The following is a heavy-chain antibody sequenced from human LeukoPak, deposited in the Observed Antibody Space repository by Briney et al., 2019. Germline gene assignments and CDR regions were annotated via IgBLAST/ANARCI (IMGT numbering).Heavy chain of an antibody. CDR3: VGWEQRRDAFAL. CDR2: IYYSGST. D-gene: IGHD1-26*01. J-gene: IGHJ3*01. CDR1: GGSISSSSYY. Sequence: SETLSLTCTVSGGSISSSSYYWGWLRQPPGTGLEWIGSIYYSGSTYYNPSLKSRVTISVDTSKNQFSLKLSSLTAADTAVYYCVGWEQRRDAFALWGQGTRVTVSS. V-gene: IGHV4-39*07.